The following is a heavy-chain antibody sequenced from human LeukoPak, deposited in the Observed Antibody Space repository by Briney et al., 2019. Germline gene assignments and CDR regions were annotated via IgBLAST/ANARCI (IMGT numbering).Heavy chain of an antibody. D-gene: IGHD3-22*01. CDR3: AGQRVGVITLEY. Sequence: PGGSPRHSCTAARFTFSSYSMKRARQAPGKGLEWIGYISYSGSTNYNPSLKSRVTISVDTSKNQFSLKLTSVTAGDTAVYYCAGQRVGVITLEYSGEGTLVTVSS. J-gene: IGHJ4*02. CDR2: ISYSGST. CDR1: RFTFSSYS. V-gene: IGHV4-59*08.